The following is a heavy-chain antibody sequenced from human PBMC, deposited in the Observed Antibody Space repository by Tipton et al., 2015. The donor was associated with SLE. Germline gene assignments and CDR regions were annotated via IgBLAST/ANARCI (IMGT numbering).Heavy chain of an antibody. V-gene: IGHV4-38-2*01. J-gene: IGHJ6*02. Sequence: TLSLTCAVSGPSINNAYYWGWIRQPPGKGLEWIGNFYHSGITYYNPSLKTRVTISMDPSKNQFSLKLNSVTAADTAVYYCARFRDEYYYYAMDVRGQGTTVTVSS. CDR2: FYHSGIT. CDR1: GPSINNAYY. CDR3: ARFRDEYYYYAMDV.